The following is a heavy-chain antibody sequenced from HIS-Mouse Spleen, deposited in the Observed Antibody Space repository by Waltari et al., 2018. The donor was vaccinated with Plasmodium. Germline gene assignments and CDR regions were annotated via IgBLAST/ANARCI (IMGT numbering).Heavy chain of an antibody. CDR2: IKKDGSGK. J-gene: IGHJ2*01. CDR3: ASSWYWYFDL. D-gene: IGHD6-13*01. Sequence: EVQLVESGGGLVQPGGSLRLSCAASGFTFSSYWMSWVRQAPGKGVWVVANIKKDGSGKYYVDSGKGRFTISRDNAKNSLYLQMNSLRAEDTAVYYCASSWYWYFDLWGRGTLVTVSS. V-gene: IGHV3-7*01. CDR1: GFTFSSYW.